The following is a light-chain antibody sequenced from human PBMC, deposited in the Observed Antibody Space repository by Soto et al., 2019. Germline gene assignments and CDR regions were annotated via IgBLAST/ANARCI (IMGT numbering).Light chain of an antibody. CDR2: GAS. CDR1: QFVSSTY. CDR3: QQYGISPFT. V-gene: IGKV3-20*01. J-gene: IGKJ4*01. Sequence: EVVLTQSPGTLSLSPGARATLSCRASQFVSSTYLAWYQQRPGQAPRLLIYGASSRATGIPGRFGGGGSETDFTLTISRLESEDSAVYYCQQYGISPFTFGGGTKVDIK.